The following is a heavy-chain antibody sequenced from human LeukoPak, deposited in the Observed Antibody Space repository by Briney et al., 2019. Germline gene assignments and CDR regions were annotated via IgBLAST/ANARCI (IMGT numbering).Heavy chain of an antibody. J-gene: IGHJ5*02. CDR1: GGSFNNYC. Sequence: SETLSLTCAVYGGSFNNYCCNWIRQSPGKGLEWIAGIDYTGRTNCNPSLKGRVTISLDTSKNHFSLNLSSLTAADTATYYCARGPGAPVTGTRFFDPWGQGTLVTVSS. CDR2: IDYTGRT. V-gene: IGHV4-34*01. D-gene: IGHD6-19*01. CDR3: ARGPGAPVTGTRFFDP.